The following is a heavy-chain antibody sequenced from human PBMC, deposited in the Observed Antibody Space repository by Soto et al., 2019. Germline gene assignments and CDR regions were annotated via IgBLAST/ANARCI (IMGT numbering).Heavy chain of an antibody. CDR1: GFTFSGSA. D-gene: IGHD2-2*01. V-gene: IGHV3-73*01. CDR2: IRSKANSYAT. Sequence: GGSLSLSCAASGFTFSGSAMHWVRQASGKGLEWVGRIRSKANSYATAYAASVKGRFTISRDDSKNTAYLQMNSLKTEDTAVYYCTRRGSSTGGGMDVWGQGTTVTVSS. J-gene: IGHJ6*02. CDR3: TRRGSSTGGGMDV.